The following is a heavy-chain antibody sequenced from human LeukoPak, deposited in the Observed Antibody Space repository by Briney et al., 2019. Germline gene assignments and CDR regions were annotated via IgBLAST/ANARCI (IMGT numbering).Heavy chain of an antibody. CDR1: GFTFSSYE. V-gene: IGHV3-48*03. CDR2: ISSSGSTI. CDR3: ARVSGSYFEGFDP. D-gene: IGHD1-26*01. Sequence: PGGSLRLSCAASGFTFSSYEMNWVRQAPGKGLEWVSYISSSGSTIYYADSVKGQFTISRDNAKNSLYLQMNSLRAEDTAVYYCARVSGSYFEGFDPWGQGTLVTVSS. J-gene: IGHJ5*02.